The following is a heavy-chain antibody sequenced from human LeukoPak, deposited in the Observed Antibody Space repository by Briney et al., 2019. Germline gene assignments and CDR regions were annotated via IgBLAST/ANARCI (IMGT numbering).Heavy chain of an antibody. V-gene: IGHV1-58*02. D-gene: IGHD4-17*01. J-gene: IGHJ4*02. CDR2: IVVGSGNT. Sequence: ASVKVSCKASGFTFTSSAMQWVRQARGQRLERIGWIVVGSGNTNYAQKFQERVTITRDMSTSTAYMELSSLRSEDTAVYYCASSSGDGEGYWGQGTLVTVSS. CDR3: ASSSGDGEGY. CDR1: GFTFTSSA.